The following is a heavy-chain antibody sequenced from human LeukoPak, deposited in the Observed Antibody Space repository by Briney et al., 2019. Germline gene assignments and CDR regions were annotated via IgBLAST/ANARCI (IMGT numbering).Heavy chain of an antibody. D-gene: IGHD5-18*01. V-gene: IGHV3-21*01. J-gene: IGHJ3*02. CDR1: GFTVSSNY. CDR2: ISSSSSYI. CDR3: ARRPDTDAFDI. Sequence: GGSLRLSCAASGFTVSSNYMNWVRQAPGKGLEWVSSISSSSSYIYYADSVKGRFTISRDNAKNSLYLQMNSLRAEDTAVYYCARRPDTDAFDIWGQGTMVTVSS.